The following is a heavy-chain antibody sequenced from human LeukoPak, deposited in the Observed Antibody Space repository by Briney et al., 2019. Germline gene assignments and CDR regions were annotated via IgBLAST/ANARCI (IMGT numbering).Heavy chain of an antibody. V-gene: IGHV3-21*01. CDR1: GFTFSSYS. J-gene: IGHJ4*02. D-gene: IGHD2-15*01. CDR3: AREPDIYALGD. Sequence: PGGSLRHSCAASGFTFSSYSMNWPRQAPGKGLEWVSSISSSSSYIYYADSVKGRFTISRDNAKNSLYPQMNSLRAEDTAVYYCAREPDIYALGDWGQGTLVTVSS. CDR2: ISSSSSYI.